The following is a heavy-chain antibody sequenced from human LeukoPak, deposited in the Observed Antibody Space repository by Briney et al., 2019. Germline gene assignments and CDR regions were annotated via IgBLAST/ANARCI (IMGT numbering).Heavy chain of an antibody. CDR3: ARSNLMDAGYMDV. D-gene: IGHD2/OR15-2a*01. J-gene: IGHJ6*03. Sequence: GGSLRLSCAASGFTFSNYAMSWVRQAPGKGLEWVSLISLSGGSTYYADSVKGRSTISRDNSKNTLYLQMNSLRAEDTAVYYCARSNLMDAGYMDVWGKGTTVTVSS. V-gene: IGHV3-23*01. CDR2: ISLSGGST. CDR1: GFTFSNYA.